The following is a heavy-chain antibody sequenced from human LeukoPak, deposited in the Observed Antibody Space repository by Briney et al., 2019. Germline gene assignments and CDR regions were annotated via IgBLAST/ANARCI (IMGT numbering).Heavy chain of an antibody. CDR1: GGSISSYY. V-gene: IGHV4-59*01. CDR2: IYYSGST. J-gene: IGHJ3*02. Sequence: SETLSLTCTVSGGSISSYYWSWLPQPPGKGLEWIGYIYYSGSTNYNPSLKSRVTISVDTSKNQFSLKLSSVTAADTAVYYCARTVRGAFDIWGQGTMVTVSS. CDR3: ARTVRGAFDI. D-gene: IGHD3-10*01.